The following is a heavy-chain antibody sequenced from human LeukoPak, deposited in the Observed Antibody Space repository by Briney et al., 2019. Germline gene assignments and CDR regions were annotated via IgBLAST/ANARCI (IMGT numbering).Heavy chain of an antibody. Sequence: GGSLRLSCAASGFTFSSYSMNWVRQAPGKGLEWVSSISSSSSYIYYADSVKGRFTIPRDNAKNSLYLQMNSLSAEHTAVYSSARAQLGEDCSSTSCWYDYWGQGTLVTVSS. J-gene: IGHJ4*02. CDR2: ISSSSSYI. V-gene: IGHV3-21*01. D-gene: IGHD2-2*01. CDR1: GFTFSSYS. CDR3: ARAQLGEDCSSTSCWYDY.